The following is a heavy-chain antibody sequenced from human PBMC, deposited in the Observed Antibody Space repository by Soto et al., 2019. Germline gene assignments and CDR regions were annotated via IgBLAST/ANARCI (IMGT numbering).Heavy chain of an antibody. V-gene: IGHV1-8*02. J-gene: IGHJ4*02. D-gene: IGHD1-26*01. CDR2: MNPNSGNT. CDR3: ARERTYYSFDY. Sequence: ASVKVSCKASGYTFTSYAMNWVRQATGQGLEWMGWMNPNSGNTSYAQKFQGRVTMTRNTSVSTAYMELSSLRSEDTAVYYCARERTYYSFDYWGQGTLVTVS. CDR1: GYTFTSYA.